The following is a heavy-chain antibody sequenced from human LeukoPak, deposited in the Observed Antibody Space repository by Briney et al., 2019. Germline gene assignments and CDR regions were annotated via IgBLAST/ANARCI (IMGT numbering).Heavy chain of an antibody. D-gene: IGHD5-12*01. CDR2: INYSGST. J-gene: IGHJ4*02. V-gene: IGHV4-61*05. Sequence: SETLSLTCTVSGGSNSSSSYYWGWIRQPPGKGLEWIAYINYSGSTNYNPSLKSRVTISVDTSKNHFSLTLSSVTAADTVMYYCARYRGASGYHFDYWGQGTLVTVSS. CDR3: ARYRGASGYHFDY. CDR1: GGSNSSSSYY.